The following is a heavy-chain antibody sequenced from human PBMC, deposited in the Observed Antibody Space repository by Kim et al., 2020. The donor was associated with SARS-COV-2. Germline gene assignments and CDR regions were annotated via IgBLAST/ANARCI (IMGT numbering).Heavy chain of an antibody. D-gene: IGHD3-22*01. CDR3: AKVKRDYYDSSGPSYGMDV. J-gene: IGHJ6*02. CDR2: IWYDGSNK. CDR1: GFTFSSYG. Sequence: GGSLRLSCAASGFTFSSYGMHWVRQAPGKGLEWVAVIWYDGSNKYYADSVKGRFTISRDNSKNTLYLQMNSLRAEDTAVYYCAKVKRDYYDSSGPSYGMDVWGQGTTVTVSS. V-gene: IGHV3-33*06.